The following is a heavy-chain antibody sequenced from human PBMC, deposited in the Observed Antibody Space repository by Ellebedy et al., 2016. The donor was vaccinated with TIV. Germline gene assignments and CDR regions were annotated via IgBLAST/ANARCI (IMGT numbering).Heavy chain of an antibody. D-gene: IGHD5-24*01. CDR3: ARAPLLGDGYSMYYFDY. J-gene: IGHJ4*02. V-gene: IGHV4-31*02. CDR2: VYYSGYT. CDR1: GGSVSSGGYY. Sequence: MPSETLSLTCSVSGGSVSSGGYYWNWIRQHPGKGLEWIGFVYYSGYTNYNSSLESRVTVSLDTPKNHFSLKLSSVTAADTAVYYCARAPLLGDGYSMYYFDYWGQGTLVTVSS.